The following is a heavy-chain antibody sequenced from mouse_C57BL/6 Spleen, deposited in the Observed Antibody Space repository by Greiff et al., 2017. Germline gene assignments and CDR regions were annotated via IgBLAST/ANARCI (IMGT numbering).Heavy chain of an antibody. CDR1: GYSITRGYY. CDR2: IRYDGSN. D-gene: IGHD1-1*01. J-gene: IGHJ1*03. V-gene: IGHV3-6*01. CDR3: ARVYYGSSPYWYFDV. Sequence: ESGPGLVKPSQSLSLTCSVTGYSITRGYYWNWIRQFPGNKLEWMGYIRYDGSNNYNPSLKNRISITRDTSKNPFFLKLNSVTTEDTATYYGARVYYGSSPYWYFDVWGTGTTVTVSS.